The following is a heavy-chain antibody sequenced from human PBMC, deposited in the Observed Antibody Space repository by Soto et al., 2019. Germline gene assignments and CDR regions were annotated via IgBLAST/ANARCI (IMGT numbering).Heavy chain of an antibody. V-gene: IGHV1-58*01. CDR3: AANYGDSFAFDI. CDR2: IVAGTGNA. J-gene: IGHJ3*02. CDR1: GFTFTSSP. Sequence: GASVKVSCKASGFTFTSSPVQWVRQVRGQRLEWIGWIVAGTGNAKYAQRFQGRVSITRDMSTSTAYMELSSLISDDTAVYYCAANYGDSFAFDIWGQGTMVTVSS. D-gene: IGHD4-17*01.